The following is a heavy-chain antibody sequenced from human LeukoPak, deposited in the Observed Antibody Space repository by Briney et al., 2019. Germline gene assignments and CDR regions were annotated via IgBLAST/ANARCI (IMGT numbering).Heavy chain of an antibody. CDR2: INPNSGGT. CDR3: ARVLVGGNNWFDP. CDR1: GYTFTGYY. Sequence: ASVKVSCKASGYTFTGYYMHWVRQAPGQGLEWMGWINPNSGGTNYAQKFQGRVTMTRDTSISTAYMELSRLRSDDTAVYYCARVLVGGNNWFDPWGQGTLVTVSS. J-gene: IGHJ5*02. D-gene: IGHD2-8*02. V-gene: IGHV1-2*02.